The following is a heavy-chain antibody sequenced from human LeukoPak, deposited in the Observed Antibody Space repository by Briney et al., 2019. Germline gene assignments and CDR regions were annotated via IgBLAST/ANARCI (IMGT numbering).Heavy chain of an antibody. Sequence: GGSLRLSCAASGFNFSSYGMHWVRQAPGKGLEWVAVIWFDGSNKYYGDSVQGRFTISRDNAMNSLYLQMNSLRAEDTAIYYCARSLPYGTTWYGRSDFWGQGTLVTVSS. CDR3: ARSLPYGTTWYGRSDF. V-gene: IGHV3-33*01. J-gene: IGHJ4*02. D-gene: IGHD6-13*01. CDR1: GFNFSSYG. CDR2: IWFDGSNK.